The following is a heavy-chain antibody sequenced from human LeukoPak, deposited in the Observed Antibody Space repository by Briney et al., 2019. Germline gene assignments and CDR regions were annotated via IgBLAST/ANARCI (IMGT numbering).Heavy chain of an antibody. CDR1: GGTFSSYA. V-gene: IGHV1-69*13. J-gene: IGHJ6*02. D-gene: IGHD3-3*01. CDR2: IIPIFGTA. Sequence: SVKVSCKASGGTFSSYAISWVRQAPGQGLEWMGGIIPIFGTANYAQKFQGRVTITADESTSTAYMELSSLRSEDTAVYYCARGGPEIITISGRAYYYYGMDAWGQGTTVTVSS. CDR3: ARGGPEIITISGRAYYYYGMDA.